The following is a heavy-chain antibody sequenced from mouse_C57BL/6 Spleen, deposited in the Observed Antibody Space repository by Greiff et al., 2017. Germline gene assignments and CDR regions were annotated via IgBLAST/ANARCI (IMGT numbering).Heavy chain of an antibody. CDR2: IDPADSET. J-gene: IGHJ2*01. V-gene: IGHV1-52*01. CDR3: ARRYQYYFDY. CDR1: GYTFTSYW. Sequence: QVQLQQPGAELVRPGSSVKLSCKASGYTFTSYWMHWVKQRPIQGLEWIGNIDPADSETHYNQKFKDKATLTVDKSSSTAYMQLSSLTSEDSAVYYCARRYQYYFDYWGQGTTLTVSA. D-gene: IGHD2-14*01.